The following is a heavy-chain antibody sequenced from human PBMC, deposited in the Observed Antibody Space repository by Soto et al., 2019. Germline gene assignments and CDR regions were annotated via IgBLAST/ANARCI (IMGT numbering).Heavy chain of an antibody. CDR2: ISGGGGST. Sequence: EVQLLESGGGLVQPGGSLRLSCAASGFTFSSYAMSWVRQAPGKGLEWVSAISGGGGSTYYADSVKGRFTISRDNSKNTLYLRMTGQRAADTAGYYCAPRPYCSSSSGYWGVDYWGQGTLGTVSS. V-gene: IGHV3-23*01. D-gene: IGHD2-2*01. CDR1: GFTFSSYA. J-gene: IGHJ4*02. CDR3: APRPYCSSSSGYWGVDY.